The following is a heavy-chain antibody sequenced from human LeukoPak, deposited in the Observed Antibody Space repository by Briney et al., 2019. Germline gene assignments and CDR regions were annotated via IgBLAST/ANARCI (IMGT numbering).Heavy chain of an antibody. CDR1: SGSISNYY. D-gene: IGHD2-21*01. Sequence: SETLSLTCTVPSGSISNYYWSWIRQPAGKGLEWIVRIYTGRSTDYNPSLKSRVTMSVDTSNNQFSLKLTSVTAADTALYYCARESRVLIGDGYYLDSWGPGTLVTVSS. J-gene: IGHJ4*02. V-gene: IGHV4-4*07. CDR2: IYTGRST. CDR3: ARESRVLIGDGYYLDS.